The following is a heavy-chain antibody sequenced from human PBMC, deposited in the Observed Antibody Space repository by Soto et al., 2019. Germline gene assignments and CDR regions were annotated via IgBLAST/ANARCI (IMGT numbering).Heavy chain of an antibody. Sequence: GGSLRLSCAASGFTFSSYAMHWVRQAPGKGLEWVAVISYDGSNKYYADSVKGRFTISRDNSKNTLYLQMNSLRAEDTAVYYCAKGPAIVLVPAAMNYYYGMDVWGQGTTVPVPS. V-gene: IGHV3-30-3*01. CDR1: GFTFSSYA. J-gene: IGHJ6*02. CDR2: ISYDGSNK. D-gene: IGHD2-2*01. CDR3: AKGPAIVLVPAAMNYYYGMDV.